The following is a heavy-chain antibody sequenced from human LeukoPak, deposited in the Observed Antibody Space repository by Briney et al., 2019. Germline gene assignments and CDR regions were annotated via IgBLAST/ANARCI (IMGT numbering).Heavy chain of an antibody. D-gene: IGHD3-22*01. CDR1: GFTFSDYY. Sequence: GGSLRLSCAASGFTFSDYYMSWIRQAPGKGLEWVSYISSSGSTIYYADSVKGRFTISRDNAKNSLYLQMNSLRAEDTAVYYCARVEYYYDSSGYALFDYWGQGTLVTVSS. J-gene: IGHJ4*02. V-gene: IGHV3-11*04. CDR3: ARVEYYYDSSGYALFDY. CDR2: ISSSGSTI.